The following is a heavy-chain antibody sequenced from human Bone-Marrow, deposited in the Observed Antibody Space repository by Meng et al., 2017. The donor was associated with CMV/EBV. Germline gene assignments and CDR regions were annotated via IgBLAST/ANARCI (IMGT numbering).Heavy chain of an antibody. CDR3: ARGGGYGIFGVVISGY. Sequence: SVKVSCKASGGTFSSYAISWVRQAPGQGLEWMGGIIPIFGTANYAQKFQGRVTITTDESTSTAYMELSSLRSDDTAVYYCARGGGYGIFGVVISGYWGQGTLVTVSS. J-gene: IGHJ4*02. CDR2: IIPIFGTA. CDR1: GGTFSSYA. V-gene: IGHV1-69*05. D-gene: IGHD3-3*01.